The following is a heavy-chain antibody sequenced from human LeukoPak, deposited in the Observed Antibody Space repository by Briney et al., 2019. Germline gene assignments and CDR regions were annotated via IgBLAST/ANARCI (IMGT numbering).Heavy chain of an antibody. CDR1: GGSISSSSYY. V-gene: IGHV4-39*01. J-gene: IGHJ1*01. Sequence: SETLSLTCTVSGGSISSSSYYWGWIRQPPGKGLEWIGSIYYSGSTYYNPSLKSRVTISVDTSKNQFSLKLSSVTAADTAVYYCARHLRSHFTIFGVFQHWGQGTLVTVSS. CDR2: IYYSGST. CDR3: ARHLRSHFTIFGVFQH. D-gene: IGHD3-3*01.